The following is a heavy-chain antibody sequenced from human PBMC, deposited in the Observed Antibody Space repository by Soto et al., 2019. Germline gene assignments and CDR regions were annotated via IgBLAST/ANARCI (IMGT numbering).Heavy chain of an antibody. D-gene: IGHD4-4*01. J-gene: IGHJ6*02. CDR2: ISYDGSNK. V-gene: IGHV3-30*18. Sequence: GGSLRLSCAASGVTFSSYGMHWVRQATGKGLEWVAVISYDGSNKYYADSVKGRFTISRDNSKNTLYLQMNSLSAEDTAVYYCAKDRTVTTIYYYYGMDVWGQGTTVTVSS. CDR3: AKDRTVTTIYYYYGMDV. CDR1: GVTFSSYG.